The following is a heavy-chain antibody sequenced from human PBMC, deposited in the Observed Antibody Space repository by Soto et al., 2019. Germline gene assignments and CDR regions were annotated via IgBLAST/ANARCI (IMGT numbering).Heavy chain of an antibody. J-gene: IGHJ6*02. CDR1: GYTFTNFG. V-gene: IGHV1-18*01. CDR2: ISAYNGNT. Sequence: ASVKVSCKASGYTFTNFGISWVRQAPGQGLEWMGWISAYNGNTNYAQNFQGRVTMTTDTSTSTAYMELRSLRSDDTAVYYCAKDRGQVYGMDVWGQGTTVTSP. CDR3: AKDRGQVYGMDV. D-gene: IGHD3-10*01.